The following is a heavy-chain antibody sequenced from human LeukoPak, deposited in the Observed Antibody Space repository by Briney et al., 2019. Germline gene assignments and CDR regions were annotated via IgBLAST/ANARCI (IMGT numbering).Heavy chain of an antibody. CDR1: GGTFSSYA. V-gene: IGHV1-69*01. CDR2: IIPIFGTA. Sequence: ASVKVSXKASGGTFSSYAISWVRQAPGQGLEWMGGIIPIFGTANYAQKFQGRVTITADESTSTAYMELSSLRSEDTAVYYCASGGYGQYYFDYWGQGTLVTVSS. J-gene: IGHJ4*02. CDR3: ASGGYGQYYFDY. D-gene: IGHD2-15*01.